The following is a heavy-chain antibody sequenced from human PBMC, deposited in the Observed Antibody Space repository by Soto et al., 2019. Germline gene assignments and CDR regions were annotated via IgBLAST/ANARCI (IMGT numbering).Heavy chain of an antibody. V-gene: IGHV3-30-3*01. CDR2: ISYDGSDK. Sequence: GGSLRLSCAAYEFNFRTYSMHWVRQAPGKGLEWLTVISYDGSDKYYAESVKGRFTVSRDNSKNKLYLQMNSLRSDDTAIYFCERTPLIRPQQPKPLAASHELYSGYFDSWGQGSLVTVSS. CDR3: ERTPLIRPQQPKPLAASHELYSGYFDS. CDR1: EFNFRTYS. J-gene: IGHJ4*02. D-gene: IGHD6-13*01.